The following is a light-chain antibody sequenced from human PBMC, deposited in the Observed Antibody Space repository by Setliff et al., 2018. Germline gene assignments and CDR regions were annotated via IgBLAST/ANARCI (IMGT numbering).Light chain of an antibody. CDR2: EVF. CDR1: YSDIGGHDR. Sequence: QSVLAQPPSVSGSPGQSATISCTGTYSDIGGHDRVSWYQQPPGAAPKLIIYEVFHRPSGVPVRFSGSKSGATASLTISGLQAEDEADYFCGSFSSTTTFYVFGPGTKVTVL. J-gene: IGLJ1*01. CDR3: GSFSSTTTFYV. V-gene: IGLV2-18*02.